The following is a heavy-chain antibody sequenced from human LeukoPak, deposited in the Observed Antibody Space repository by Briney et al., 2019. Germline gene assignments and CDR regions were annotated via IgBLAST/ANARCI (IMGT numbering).Heavy chain of an antibody. CDR3: SRDKRPAEAYSPLNF. J-gene: IGHJ4*02. CDR2: IKQDGSEK. V-gene: IGHV3-7*01. Sequence: GSLILSCAASGFTFSSYAMSWVRQAPGKGLEGVAYIKQDGSEKYYVDSVKGRFTISRDNAKNSLNLQMNSLRAEDTAVYYCSRDKRPAEAYSPLNFWGQRTLVTVSS. CDR1: GFTFSSYA. D-gene: IGHD4-11*01.